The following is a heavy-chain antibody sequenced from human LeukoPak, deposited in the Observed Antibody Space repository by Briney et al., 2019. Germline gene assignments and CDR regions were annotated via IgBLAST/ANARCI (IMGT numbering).Heavy chain of an antibody. CDR2: IYYSGST. V-gene: IGHV4-59*01. CDR3: ARSVEGYCRGGSCYYYSYYMDV. CDR1: GGSISSYY. Sequence: SETLSLTCTVSGGSISSYYWSWIRQPPGKGLEWVGYIYYSGSTNYNPSLKSRVTISVDTSKNQFSLKLSSVTAADTAVYYCARSVEGYCRGGSCYYYSYYMDVWGIGTTVTVSS. D-gene: IGHD2-15*01. J-gene: IGHJ6*03.